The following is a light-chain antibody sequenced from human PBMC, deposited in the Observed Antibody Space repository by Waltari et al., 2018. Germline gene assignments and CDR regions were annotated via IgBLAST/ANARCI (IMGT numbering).Light chain of an antibody. CDR1: QSISSGS. CDR3: QHYDRSPCI. J-gene: IGKJ2*02. V-gene: IGKV3-20*01. CDR2: GAY. Sequence: VLTQSPGSLSLSPGERAILSCTASQSISSGSLVWYQQKRGQAPRLVIYGAYRRASGIPDRFSGSGSGTDFTLINSRLEPEDSAVYYCQHYDRSPCIFGQGTNIEIK.